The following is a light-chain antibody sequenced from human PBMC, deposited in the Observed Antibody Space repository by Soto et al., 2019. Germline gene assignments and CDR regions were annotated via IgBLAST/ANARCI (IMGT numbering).Light chain of an antibody. J-gene: IGKJ1*01. Sequence: DIQMTQSPSSLSASVGDRVTITCLASQSISTYLNWYQQTPGKAPKLLIYAASSLQSGVPSRFSGSGSGTDFTLTISSLHPEDSATYYCQQSYSTPPKFGQGTKVDI. V-gene: IGKV1-39*01. CDR3: QQSYSTPPK. CDR2: AAS. CDR1: QSISTY.